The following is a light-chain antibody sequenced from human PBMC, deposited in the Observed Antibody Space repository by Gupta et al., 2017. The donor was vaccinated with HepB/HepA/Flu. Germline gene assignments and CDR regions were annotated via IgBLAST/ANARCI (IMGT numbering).Light chain of an antibody. Sequence: VLTQEPSFSVSPGGKFNPPVGLNSGSVSTAHYPSWYQQTPGQAPRTLIYSTNSRSSGVPDRFSGSILGNKAALTITGAQADDESDYYCVLYIGGGLWVFGGGTKLTVL. V-gene: IGLV8-61*01. CDR2: STN. CDR3: VLYIGGGLWV. J-gene: IGLJ3*02. CDR1: SGSVSTAHY.